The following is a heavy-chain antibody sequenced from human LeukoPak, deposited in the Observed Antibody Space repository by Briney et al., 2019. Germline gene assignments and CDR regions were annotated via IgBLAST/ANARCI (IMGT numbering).Heavy chain of an antibody. CDR3: ARHHPNVDYEDC. CDR1: GGSISSGDYY. D-gene: IGHD4-17*01. CDR2: IYRSGTT. V-gene: IGHV4-30-4*01. Sequence: SEILSLTCTVSGGSISSGDYYWSWIRQPPGKGLEWIGYIYRSGTTYSNPSLRSRASLSVDTSKNQFSLKLNSVTAADTAVYFCARHHPNVDYEDCWGQGTLVTVSS. J-gene: IGHJ4*02.